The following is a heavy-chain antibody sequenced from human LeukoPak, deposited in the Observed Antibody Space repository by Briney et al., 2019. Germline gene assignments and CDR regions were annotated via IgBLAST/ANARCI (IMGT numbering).Heavy chain of an antibody. J-gene: IGHJ5*02. D-gene: IGHD4-17*01. CDR1: GDTLNNDD. V-gene: IGHV1-69*04. CDR3: ARGNYGDPNWFDP. Sequence: SVKVSCKASGDTLNNDDITWVPQAPGRGLEWMGRIVPIVEITNYAESFQGRVTITADKSTNTVYMQLASLMSSDTAIYFCARGNYGDPNWFDPWGQGTLVTVSS. CDR2: IVPIVEIT.